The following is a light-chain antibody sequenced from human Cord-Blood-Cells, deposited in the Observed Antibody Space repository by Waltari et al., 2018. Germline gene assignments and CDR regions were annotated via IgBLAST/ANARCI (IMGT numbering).Light chain of an antibody. CDR2: LGS. Sequence: DIVMTQSPLSLPVTPGEPASISCMSSQSLLHSNGYNYLDWYLQKPGQSPQLLIYLGSNRASGGPDRFSGSGSGTDFTLKISRVEAEDVGVYYCMQALQTPLTFGGGTKVEIK. CDR1: QSLLHSNGYNY. V-gene: IGKV2-28*01. J-gene: IGKJ4*01. CDR3: MQALQTPLT.